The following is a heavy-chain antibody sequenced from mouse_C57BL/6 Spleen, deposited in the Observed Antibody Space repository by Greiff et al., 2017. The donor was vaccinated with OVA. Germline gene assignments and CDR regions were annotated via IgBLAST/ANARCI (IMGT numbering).Heavy chain of an antibody. J-gene: IGHJ4*01. V-gene: IGHV1-64*01. CDR3: ARSYGNLDSYAMDY. Sequence: VQLQQPGAELVKPGASVKLSCKASGYTFTSYWMHWVKQRPGQGLEWIGMIHPNSGSTNYNEKFKSKATLTVDKSSSTAYMQLSSLTSEDSAVYYCARSYGNLDSYAMDYWGQGTSVTVSS. CDR2: IHPNSGST. CDR1: GYTFTSYW. D-gene: IGHD2-1*01.